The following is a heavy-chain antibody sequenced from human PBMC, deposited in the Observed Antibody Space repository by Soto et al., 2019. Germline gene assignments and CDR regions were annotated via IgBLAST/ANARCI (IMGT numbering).Heavy chain of an antibody. CDR2: IYYSGST. CDR3: ARRSYSPYSSNPYYYYYYMDV. J-gene: IGHJ6*03. V-gene: IGHV4-59*08. CDR1: GGSISSYY. D-gene: IGHD6-13*01. Sequence: SETLSLTCTVSGGSISSYYWSWIRQPPGKGLEWIGYIYYSGSTNYNPSLKSRVTISVDTSKNQFSLKLSSVTAADTAVYYCARRSYSPYSSNPYYYYYYMDVWGKGTTVTVSS.